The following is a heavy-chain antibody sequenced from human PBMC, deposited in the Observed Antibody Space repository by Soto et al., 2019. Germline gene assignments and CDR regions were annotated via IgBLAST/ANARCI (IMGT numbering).Heavy chain of an antibody. CDR1: GFTFSTYS. D-gene: IGHD6-19*01. Sequence: EVQLLESGGGLVQPGGSLRLSCAASGFTFSTYSMTWVRQAPGKGLEWVSTIRDSGHSTHYADSVRGRFAISRDNSKTTLFLQMNSLRAEGTAVYYCARVKAQILSSGWYGGDDIWGQGTMVTVSS. V-gene: IGHV3-23*01. CDR3: ARVKAQILSSGWYGGDDI. J-gene: IGHJ3*02. CDR2: IRDSGHST.